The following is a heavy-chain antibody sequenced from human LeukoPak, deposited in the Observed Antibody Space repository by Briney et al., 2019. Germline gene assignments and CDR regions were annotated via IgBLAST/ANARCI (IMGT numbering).Heavy chain of an antibody. CDR1: GFTFNTYT. J-gene: IGHJ4*02. V-gene: IGHV3-64D*09. Sequence: PGGSLRLSCSASGFTFNTYTMHWVRQAPGKGLEYVSSISGGGGTTFYADSVRGRFTISRDNSKNTLYLQMSSLRAEDTALYYCVKDLIGTYSFDYWGQGTLVTVSS. CDR3: VKDLIGTYSFDY. CDR2: ISGGGGTT. D-gene: IGHD1-26*01.